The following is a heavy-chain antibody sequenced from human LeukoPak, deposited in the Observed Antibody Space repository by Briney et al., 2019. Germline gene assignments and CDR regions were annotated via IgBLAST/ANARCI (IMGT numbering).Heavy chain of an antibody. D-gene: IGHD2-2*01. CDR2: IYHSGST. J-gene: IGHJ6*04. V-gene: IGHV4-38-2*01. CDR3: ARGNSCSSTSCYAGYYYYGMDV. CDR1: GYSINSGYY. Sequence: SETLSLTCAVPGYSINSGYYWGWIRQPPGKGPEWIGSIYHSGSTYYNPSLKSRVTISVDTSKNQFSLKLSSVTAADTAVYYCARGNSCSSTSCYAGYYYYGMDVWGKGTTVTVSS.